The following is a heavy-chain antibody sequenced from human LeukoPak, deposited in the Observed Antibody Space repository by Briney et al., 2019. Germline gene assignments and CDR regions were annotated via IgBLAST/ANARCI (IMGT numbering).Heavy chain of an antibody. CDR1: GGSISSGGYS. CDR3: ARAAEDGLDY. J-gene: IGHJ4*02. CDR2: IYHSGST. Sequence: SQTLALTCAVSGGSISSGGYSWSWIRQPPGKGLEWIGYIYHSGSTYYNPSLKSRVTISVDRSKNQFSLKLSSVTAADTAVYYCARAAEDGLDYWGQGTLVTVSS. V-gene: IGHV4-30-2*01. D-gene: IGHD2-15*01.